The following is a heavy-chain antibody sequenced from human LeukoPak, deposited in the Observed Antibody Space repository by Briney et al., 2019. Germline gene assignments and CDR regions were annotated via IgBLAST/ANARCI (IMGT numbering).Heavy chain of an antibody. CDR2: IYYSRST. Sequence: SQTLSLTCTVSGGSISSGGYCWSWPRQHPGTGLGWLGYIYYSRSTYYNPSLKSRVTISVDTSKNQFSLKLSSVTPAHTAVYYCAYYYDSSGYVFWGQGTGVTVS. CDR3: AYYYDSSGYVF. J-gene: IGHJ4*02. V-gene: IGHV4-31*03. D-gene: IGHD3-22*01. CDR1: GGSISSGGYC.